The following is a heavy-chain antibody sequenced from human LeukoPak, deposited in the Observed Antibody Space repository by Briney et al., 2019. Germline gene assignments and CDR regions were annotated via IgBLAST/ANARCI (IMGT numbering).Heavy chain of an antibody. CDR1: GGSISSYY. D-gene: IGHD3-22*01. CDR2: IYYSGST. V-gene: IGHV4-59*01. Sequence: SETLSLTCTVSGGSISSYYWIWIRQPPGKGLEWIGYIYYSGSTNYNPSLKSRVTISVDTSKNQFSLKLSSVTAADTAVYYCARDRDYYDSSGYPRPYNWFDPWGQGTLVTVSS. CDR3: ARDRDYYDSSGYPRPYNWFDP. J-gene: IGHJ5*02.